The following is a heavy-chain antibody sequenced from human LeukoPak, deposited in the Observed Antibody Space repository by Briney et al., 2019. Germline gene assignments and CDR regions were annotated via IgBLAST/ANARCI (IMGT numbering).Heavy chain of an antibody. J-gene: IGHJ4*02. Sequence: SETLSLTCTVSGGSISSYYWSWIRQPPGMGLEWIGYIYYSGSTNYNPSLKSRVTISVDTSKNQFSLKLSSVTAADTAVYYCARVVVVAAIGYYFDYWGQGTLVTVSS. D-gene: IGHD2-15*01. V-gene: IGHV4-59*12. CDR2: IYYSGST. CDR3: ARVVVVAAIGYYFDY. CDR1: GGSISSYY.